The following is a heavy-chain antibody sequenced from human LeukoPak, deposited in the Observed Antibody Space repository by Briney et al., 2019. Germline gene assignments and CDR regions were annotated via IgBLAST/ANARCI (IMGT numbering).Heavy chain of an antibody. CDR2: NSWNSGSI. CDR3: ARGTEGSGSYYNDPSYYYYYMDV. CDR1: GFTFDDYA. V-gene: IGHV3-9*01. J-gene: IGHJ6*03. Sequence: GGSLRLSCAASGFTFDDYAMHWVRQVPGKGLEWVSGNSWNSGSIAYVDSVKGRFTISRDNAKNSLYLQMNSLRAEDTAVYYCARGTEGSGSYYNDPSYYYYYMDVWGKGTTVTVSS. D-gene: IGHD3-10*01.